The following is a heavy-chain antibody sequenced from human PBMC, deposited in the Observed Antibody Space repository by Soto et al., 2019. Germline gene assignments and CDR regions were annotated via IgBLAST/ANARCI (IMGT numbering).Heavy chain of an antibody. CDR2: IGTAGDT. CDR3: ARDAGYSSGPSIDY. Sequence: GSLRLSCAASGFTFSSYDMHWVRQATGKGLEWVSAIGTAGDTYYPGSVKGRFTISRENAKNSLYLQMNSLRAEDTAVYYCARDAGYSSGPSIDYWGQGTLVTVSS. J-gene: IGHJ4*02. CDR1: GFTFSSYD. V-gene: IGHV3-13*01. D-gene: IGHD6-19*01.